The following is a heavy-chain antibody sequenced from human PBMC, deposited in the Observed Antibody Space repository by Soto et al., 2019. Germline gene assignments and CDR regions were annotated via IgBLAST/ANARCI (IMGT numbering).Heavy chain of an antibody. CDR2: ISGSGGST. J-gene: IGHJ6*02. Sequence: PGGSLRLSCAASGFTFSSYAMSWVRQAPGKGLEWVSAISGSGGSTYYADSVRGRFTISRDNSKNTLYLQMNSLRAEDTAVYYCAKGGYDFWSGYYTPFYYGMDVWGQGTTVTVSS. CDR1: GFTFSSYA. D-gene: IGHD3-3*01. CDR3: AKGGYDFWSGYYTPFYYGMDV. V-gene: IGHV3-23*01.